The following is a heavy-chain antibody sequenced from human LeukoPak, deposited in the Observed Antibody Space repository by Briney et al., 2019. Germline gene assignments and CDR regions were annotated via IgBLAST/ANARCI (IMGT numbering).Heavy chain of an antibody. CDR3: ARAQYRGVYYFDY. D-gene: IGHD3-10*01. Sequence: SVKVSCKASGGTFSSYAISWVRKAPGQGLEWMGRIIPIFGTANYAQKFQGRVTITTDESTSTAYMELSSLRSEDTAVYYCARAQYRGVYYFDYWGQGTLVTVSS. J-gene: IGHJ4*02. CDR2: IIPIFGTA. V-gene: IGHV1-69*05. CDR1: GGTFSSYA.